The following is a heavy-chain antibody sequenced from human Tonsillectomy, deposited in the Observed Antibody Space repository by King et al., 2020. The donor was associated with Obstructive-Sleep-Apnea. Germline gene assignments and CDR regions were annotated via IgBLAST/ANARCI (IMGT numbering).Heavy chain of an antibody. CDR3: AAGIRVPGGYYGMDV. CDR1: GFTFSSYS. Sequence: VQLVESGGGLVQPGGSLRLSCAASGFTFSSYSMNWVRQAPGKGLEWVSYISSSSTIKYADCVRGRFTISRDNAKSSLYLQMNSLRAEDTAVYYCAAGIRVPGGYYGMDVWGQGTTVTVSS. J-gene: IGHJ6*02. D-gene: IGHD6-13*01. CDR2: ISSSSTI. V-gene: IGHV3-48*01.